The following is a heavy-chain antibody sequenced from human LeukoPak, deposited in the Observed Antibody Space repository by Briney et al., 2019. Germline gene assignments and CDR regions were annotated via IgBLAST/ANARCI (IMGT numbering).Heavy chain of an antibody. J-gene: IGHJ1*01. V-gene: IGHV3-23*01. D-gene: IGHD3-10*01. CDR3: ANSMVRGVTQYFQH. Sequence: GGSLRLSCAASGFTFSSDAMSWGRQAPGEGVELVSAIRGSGGSTYYADSVKGRFTISRDNSKNTLYLQMNSLRAEDTAVYYCANSMVRGVTQYFQHWGQGTLVTVSS. CDR2: IRGSGGST. CDR1: GFTFSSDA.